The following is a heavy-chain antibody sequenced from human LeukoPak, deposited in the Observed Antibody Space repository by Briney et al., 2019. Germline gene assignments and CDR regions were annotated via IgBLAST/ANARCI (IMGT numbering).Heavy chain of an antibody. V-gene: IGHV1-18*01. CDR2: ISAYNGNP. CDR3: ARYIYSSGWYEVDP. D-gene: IGHD6-19*01. CDR1: GYTFTSYG. J-gene: IGHJ5*02. Sequence: ASVKVSCKTSGYTFTSYGITWVRQAPGQGLQWIGWISAYNGNPNYAQKFQGRVTMTTDTSTSTAYMELRSLGSDDTAVYYCARYIYSSGWYEVDPWGQGTLVTVSS.